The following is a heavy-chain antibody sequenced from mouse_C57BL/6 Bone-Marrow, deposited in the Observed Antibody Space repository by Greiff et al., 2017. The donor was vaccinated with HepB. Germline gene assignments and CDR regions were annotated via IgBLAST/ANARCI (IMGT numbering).Heavy chain of an antibody. D-gene: IGHD1-1*01. V-gene: IGHV1-15*01. Sequence: VQLQQSGAELVRPGASVTLSCKASGYTFTDYEMHWVKQTPVHGLEWIGAIDPETGGTAYNQKFKGKAILTADKSSSTAYMELRSLTSEDSAVYYCTRDYYGSRWDYFDYWGQGTTLTVSS. J-gene: IGHJ2*01. CDR1: GYTFTDYE. CDR2: IDPETGGT. CDR3: TRDYYGSRWDYFDY.